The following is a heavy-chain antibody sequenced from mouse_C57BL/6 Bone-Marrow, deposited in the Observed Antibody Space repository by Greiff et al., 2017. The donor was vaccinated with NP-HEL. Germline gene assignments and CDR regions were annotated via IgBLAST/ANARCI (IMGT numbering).Heavy chain of an antibody. CDR3: ARSWMIGPCDYYGSSYYFDY. CDR2: IYPRSGNT. D-gene: IGHD1-1*01. CDR1: GYTFTSYG. J-gene: IGHJ2*01. V-gene: IGHV1-81*01. Sequence: VQLQQSGAELARPGASVKLSCKASGYTFTSYGISWVKQRTGQGLEWIGEIYPRSGNTYYNEKFKGKATLTADKSSSTAYMELRCLTSEDSAVYFCARSWMIGPCDYYGSSYYFDYWGQGTTLTVSS.